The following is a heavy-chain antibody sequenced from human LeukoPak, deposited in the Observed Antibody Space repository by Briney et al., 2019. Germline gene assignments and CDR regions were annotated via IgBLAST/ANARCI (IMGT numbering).Heavy chain of an antibody. CDR3: ARNACSGGSCYRFDP. CDR1: GYTFTGYY. J-gene: IGHJ5*02. D-gene: IGHD2-15*01. CDR2: INPNSGGT. V-gene: IGHV1-2*02. Sequence: ASVKVSCKASGYTFTGYYMHWVRQAPGQGLEWMGWINPNSGGTNYAQKFQGRVTMTRDTSISTAYMEPSRLRSDDTAVYYCARNACSGGSCYRFDPWGQGTLVTVSS.